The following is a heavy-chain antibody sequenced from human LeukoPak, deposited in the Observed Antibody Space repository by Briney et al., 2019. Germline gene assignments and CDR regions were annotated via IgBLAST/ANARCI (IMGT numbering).Heavy chain of an antibody. V-gene: IGHV4-4*06. J-gene: IGHJ4*02. Sequence: SRVTMSVDMPKNQFSLKLNSVTAADTAVYYCAREIVSVDYFDYWGQGTLVTVSS. D-gene: IGHD2-21*01. CDR3: AREIVSVDYFDY.